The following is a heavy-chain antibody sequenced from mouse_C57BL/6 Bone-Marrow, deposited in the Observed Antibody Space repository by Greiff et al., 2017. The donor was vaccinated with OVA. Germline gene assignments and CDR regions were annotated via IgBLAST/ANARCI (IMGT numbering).Heavy chain of an antibody. V-gene: IGHV5-17*01. CDR3: ATFITTVVATPFDY. Sequence: EVQVVESGGGLVKPGGSLKLSCAASGFTFSDYGMHWVRQAPEKGLEWVAYISSGSSTIYYADTVKGRFTISRDNAKNTLFLQMTSLRSEDTAMYYCATFITTVVATPFDYWGQGTTLTVSS. CDR2: ISSGSSTI. CDR1: GFTFSDYG. D-gene: IGHD1-1*01. J-gene: IGHJ2*01.